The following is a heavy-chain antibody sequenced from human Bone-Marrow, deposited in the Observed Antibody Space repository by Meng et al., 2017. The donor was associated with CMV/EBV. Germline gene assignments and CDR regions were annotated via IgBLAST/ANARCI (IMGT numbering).Heavy chain of an antibody. CDR2: IRSKTNSYAT. CDR3: TRRGGGLAGYYYYGMDV. D-gene: IGHD6-19*01. J-gene: IGHJ6*02. CDR1: GITFSGSA. V-gene: IGHV3-73*01. Sequence: GGSLRLSCAASGITFSGSAMHGVRQASGKGLEWVGRIRSKTNSYATAYAASVKGRFTISRDDSKNTAYLQMNSLKTEDTAVYYCTRRGGGLAGYYYYGMDVWGQGTTVTVSS.